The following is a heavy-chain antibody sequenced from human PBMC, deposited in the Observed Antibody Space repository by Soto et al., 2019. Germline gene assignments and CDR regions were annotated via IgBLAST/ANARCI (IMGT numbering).Heavy chain of an antibody. V-gene: IGHV6-1*01. J-gene: IGHJ6*02. Sequence: SQTLSLTCAISGDSVSSNSAAWNWIRQSPSRGLEWLGRTYYRSKWYNDYAVSVKSRITINPDTSKNQFSLQLSSVTPEDTAVYYCARERSIAVAHITYYGMDVWGQGTTVTVSS. CDR1: GDSVSSNSAA. D-gene: IGHD6-19*01. CDR3: ARERSIAVAHITYYGMDV. CDR2: TYYRSKWYN.